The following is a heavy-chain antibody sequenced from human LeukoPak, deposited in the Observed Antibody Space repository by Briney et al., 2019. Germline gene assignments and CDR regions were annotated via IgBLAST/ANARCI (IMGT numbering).Heavy chain of an antibody. J-gene: IGHJ4*02. D-gene: IGHD1-26*01. CDR2: INPSGGST. V-gene: IGHV1-46*01. Sequence: ASVKVSCKASGYTFTSYDINWVRQATGQGLEWMGIINPSGGSTSYAQKFQGRVTMTRDMSTSTVYMELSSLRSEDTAVYYCARDLLMVGATEGFDYWGQGTLVTVSS. CDR1: GYTFTSYD. CDR3: ARDLLMVGATEGFDY.